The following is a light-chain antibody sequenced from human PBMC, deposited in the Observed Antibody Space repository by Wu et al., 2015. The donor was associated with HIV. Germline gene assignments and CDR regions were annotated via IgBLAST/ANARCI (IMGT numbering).Light chain of an antibody. V-gene: IGKV3-11*01. CDR2: DAS. J-gene: IGKJ5*01. CDR3: QQRSSWPLT. Sequence: EIVLTQSPDTLSLSPGERATLSCRASQSLNSDLAWYQRRPGQAPRLLIFDASNRATGIPVRFSGSGSGTDFTLTINSLEPEDFAVYFCQQRSSWPLTFGQGTRLEIK. CDR1: QSLNSD.